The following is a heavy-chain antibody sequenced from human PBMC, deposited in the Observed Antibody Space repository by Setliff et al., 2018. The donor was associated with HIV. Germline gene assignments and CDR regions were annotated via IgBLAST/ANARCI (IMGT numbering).Heavy chain of an antibody. Sequence: HPGGSLRLSCAASGFTFSNYVMSWVRQTPGKGLEWVSVISSSGGRTYHADSVKGRFTISRDDSKNTLYLQMNSLKTEDTAVYYCTTEDTAWSTDYWGQGTLVTVSS. CDR1: GFTFSNYV. CDR2: ISSSGGRT. D-gene: IGHD2-15*01. V-gene: IGHV3-23*01. CDR3: TTEDTAWSTDY. J-gene: IGHJ4*02.